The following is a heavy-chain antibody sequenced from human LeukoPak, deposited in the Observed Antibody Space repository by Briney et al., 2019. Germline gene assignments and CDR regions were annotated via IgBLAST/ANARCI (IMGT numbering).Heavy chain of an antibody. J-gene: IGHJ4*02. CDR1: GYTFTSYY. CDR2: INPSGGST. Sequence: GASVKVSCKASGYTFTSYYMHWVRQAPGQGLEWMGIINPSGGSTSYAQKFQGRVTITRDTSASTAYMELSSLRSEDTAVYYCARDQCIQLCGKDYWGQGTLVTVSS. V-gene: IGHV1-46*01. D-gene: IGHD5-18*01. CDR3: ARDQCIQLCGKDY.